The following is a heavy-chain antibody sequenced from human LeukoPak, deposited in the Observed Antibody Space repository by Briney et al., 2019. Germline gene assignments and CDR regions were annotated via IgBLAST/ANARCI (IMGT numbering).Heavy chain of an antibody. J-gene: IGHJ3*02. Sequence: ASVKVSCKASGYTFTSYGISWVRQAPGQGLEWMGWISAYDGNTNYAQKLQGRVTMTTDISTSTAYMELRSLRSDDTAVYYCARDGLYSSSWTVAFDIWGQGTMVTVSS. CDR1: GYTFTSYG. D-gene: IGHD6-13*01. V-gene: IGHV1-18*01. CDR3: ARDGLYSSSWTVAFDI. CDR2: ISAYDGNT.